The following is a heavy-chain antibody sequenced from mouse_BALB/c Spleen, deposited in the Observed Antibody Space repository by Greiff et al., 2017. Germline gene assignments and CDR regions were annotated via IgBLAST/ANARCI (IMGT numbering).Heavy chain of an antibody. Sequence: VQLKESGPGLVKPSQSLSLTCTVTGYSITSDYAWNWIRQFPGNKLEWMGYISYSGSTSYNPSLKSRISITRDTSKNQFFLQLNSVTTEDTATYYCARNSGSYAMDYWGQGTSVTVSS. CDR1: GYSITSDYA. D-gene: IGHD4-1*01. V-gene: IGHV3-2*02. J-gene: IGHJ4*01. CDR3: ARNSGSYAMDY. CDR2: ISYSGST.